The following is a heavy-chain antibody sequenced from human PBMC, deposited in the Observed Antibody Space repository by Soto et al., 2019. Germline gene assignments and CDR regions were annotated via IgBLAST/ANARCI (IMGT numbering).Heavy chain of an antibody. CDR3: ARGLRFSDSFDP. D-gene: IGHD5-12*01. V-gene: IGHV4-4*07. J-gene: IGHJ5*02. CDR2: IYSSGGT. Sequence: SETLSLTCTVSGGSISSYYWTWVRQPAGKGLEWIGRIYSSGGTKYNPSLKSRVDMSLDMSKNQFSLRLSSVTAADTAVYYCARGLRFSDSFDPWGQGTLVTVSS. CDR1: GGSISSYY.